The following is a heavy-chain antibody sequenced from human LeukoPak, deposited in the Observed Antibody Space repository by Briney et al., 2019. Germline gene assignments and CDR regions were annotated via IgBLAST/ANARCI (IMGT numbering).Heavy chain of an antibody. CDR1: GFTFSGFA. J-gene: IGHJ5*02. CDR3: TRRAKDDSSGYYST. D-gene: IGHD3-22*01. Sequence: PGGSLRLSCAASGFTFSGFAMHWVRQASGKGLEWVGRIRSKANNSATAYAASVKGRFTISRDESKTTAYLQINSLKTEDTAVYYFTRRAKDDSSGYYSTWGQGNLVTVSS. V-gene: IGHV3-73*01. CDR2: IRSKANNSAT.